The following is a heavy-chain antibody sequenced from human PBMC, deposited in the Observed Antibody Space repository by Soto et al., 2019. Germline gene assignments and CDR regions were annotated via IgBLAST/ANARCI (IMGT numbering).Heavy chain of an antibody. Sequence: EVQLVESGGGLVKPGGSLRLSCAASGFTFSSRSLNWVRQAPGKGLEWVSSISSTSHHTQYADSVKGRFTISRDNARNSLRLERDSLRAEDTAVYYCVPDVVALAAKGYWGQGALVTVSA. V-gene: IGHV3-21*01. J-gene: IGHJ4*02. D-gene: IGHD2-15*01. CDR1: GFTFSSRS. CDR3: VPDVVALAAKGY. CDR2: ISSTSHHT.